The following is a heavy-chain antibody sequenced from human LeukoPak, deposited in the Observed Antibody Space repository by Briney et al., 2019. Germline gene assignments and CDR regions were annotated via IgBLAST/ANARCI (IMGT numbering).Heavy chain of an antibody. CDR1: GGSFSGYY. CDR3: AKAPRIAARNYYYYGMDV. V-gene: IGHV4-34*01. CDR2: INHSGST. D-gene: IGHD6-6*01. J-gene: IGHJ6*02. Sequence: SETLSLTCAVYGGSFSGYYWRWIRQPPGKGLGWIGEINHSGSTNYNPSLKSRVTISVDTSKNQFSLKLSSVTAADTAMYYCAKAPRIAARNYYYYGMDVWGQGTTVTVSS.